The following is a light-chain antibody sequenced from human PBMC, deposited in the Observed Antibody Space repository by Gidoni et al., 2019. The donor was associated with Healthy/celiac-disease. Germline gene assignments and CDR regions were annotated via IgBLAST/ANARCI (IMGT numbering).Light chain of an antibody. Sequence: DIVMTQSPDSLAVSLGERATINCKSSQRVLYSSNNKNYLAWYQQKPRQPPKLLIYWASTRESGVPDRFSGSGSGTDFTLTISSLQAEDVAVYYCQQYYSTLWTFGQGTKVEIK. V-gene: IGKV4-1*01. J-gene: IGKJ1*01. CDR1: QRVLYSSNNKNY. CDR3: QQYYSTLWT. CDR2: WAS.